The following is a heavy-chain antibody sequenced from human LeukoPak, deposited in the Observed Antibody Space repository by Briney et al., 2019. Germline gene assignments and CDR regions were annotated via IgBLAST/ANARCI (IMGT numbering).Heavy chain of an antibody. V-gene: IGHV3-30*18. CDR1: GFTFSSYG. J-gene: IGHJ4*02. D-gene: IGHD3-3*01. CDR2: ISYDGSNK. Sequence: GGSLRLSCAASGFTFSSYGMHWVRQAPGKGLEWVAVISYDGSNKYYADSVKGRFTISRDNSKNTLYLQMNSLRAEDTAVYYCAKGVDDYWGQGTLATVSS. CDR3: AKGVDDY.